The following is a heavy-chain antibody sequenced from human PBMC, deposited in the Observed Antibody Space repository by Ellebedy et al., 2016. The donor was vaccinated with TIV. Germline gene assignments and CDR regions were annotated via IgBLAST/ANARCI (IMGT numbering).Heavy chain of an antibody. CDR2: INPNSGGT. V-gene: IGHV1-2*04. CDR3: ARDGAVTTVFDY. CDR1: GYTFTDYY. J-gene: IGHJ4*02. D-gene: IGHD4-17*01. Sequence: AASVKVSCQASGYTFTDYYIHWVRQAPGHGLEWMGWINPNSGGTNYARKFQGWVTMTRDTSISTAYMELSRLRSDDTAVYYCARDGAVTTVFDYWGQGTLVTVSS.